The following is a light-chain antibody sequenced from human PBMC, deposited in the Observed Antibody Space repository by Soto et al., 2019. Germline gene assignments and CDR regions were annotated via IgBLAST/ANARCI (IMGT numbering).Light chain of an antibody. CDR3: QQYDNLPPYT. Sequence: DIQMTQSPSSLSASVGDRVTITCQASQDISNYLNRYQQKPGKAPKLLIYDASNLEIGVPSRFSGSGSGTDFTFTISSLQPEDIATYYCQQYDNLPPYTFGQGTKLEIK. CDR1: QDISNY. CDR2: DAS. J-gene: IGKJ2*01. V-gene: IGKV1-33*01.